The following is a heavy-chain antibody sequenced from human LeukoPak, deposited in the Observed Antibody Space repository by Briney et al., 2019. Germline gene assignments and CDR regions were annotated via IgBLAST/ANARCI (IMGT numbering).Heavy chain of an antibody. CDR2: IYYTGTT. D-gene: IGHD2/OR15-2a*01. V-gene: IGHV4-59*01. J-gene: IGHJ4*02. CDR3: ARLRGNYFPDF. Sequence: SETLSLTCTVSGGSMSGYYWTWIRQPPGKTLEWIAYIYYTGTTNYNPSLEVRGTISVDTSRNQFSLRLRSVAAADTAVYYCARLRGNYFPDFWGQGTLVTVSS. CDR1: GGSMSGYY.